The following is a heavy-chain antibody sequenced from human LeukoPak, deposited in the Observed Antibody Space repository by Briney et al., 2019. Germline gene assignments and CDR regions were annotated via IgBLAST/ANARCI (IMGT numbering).Heavy chain of an antibody. D-gene: IGHD6-19*01. CDR3: AKAEGIAVVVPFDY. V-gene: IGHV3-30*02. CDR2: IRYDGSNK. J-gene: IGHJ4*02. CDR1: GFTFSSYG. Sequence: GGSLRLSCAASGFTFSSYGMHWVRQAPGKGLEWVAFIRYDGSNKYYADSVKGRFTISRDNSKNTLYLQMNSLRAEDTAVYYCAKAEGIAVVVPFDYWGQGTLVTVSS.